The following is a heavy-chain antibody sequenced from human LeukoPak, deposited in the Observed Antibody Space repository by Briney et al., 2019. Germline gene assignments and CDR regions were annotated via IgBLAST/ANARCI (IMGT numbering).Heavy chain of an antibody. D-gene: IGHD3-10*01. Sequence: PGGSLRLSCVASGWIFTSFGMNWVRQAPGKGLEWVSSITHGGQIYYADSVKGRFTISRDNTKNSVYLQMDNLRDDDTAVYFCARDDRYASGTLGKRFDPWGQGTLVSVSS. CDR1: GWIFTSFG. J-gene: IGHJ5*02. V-gene: IGHV3-21*01. CDR3: ARDDRYASGTLGKRFDP. CDR2: ITHGGQI.